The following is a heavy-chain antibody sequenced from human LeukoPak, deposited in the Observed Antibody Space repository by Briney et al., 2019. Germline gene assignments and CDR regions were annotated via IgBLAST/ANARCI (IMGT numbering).Heavy chain of an antibody. CDR1: GGSISSYY. D-gene: IGHD2-2*01. Sequence: SETLSLTCTVSGGSISSYYWSWIRQPAGKGLEWIGRIYTSGSTNYNPSLKSRVTMSVDTSKNHFSLKLSSVTSSDTAVYFCARDGPGRSPRCYHRYTGGGGTWFDPWGQGTLVTVSS. J-gene: IGHJ5*02. CDR3: ARDGPGRSPRCYHRYTGGGGTWFDP. CDR2: IYTSGST. V-gene: IGHV4-4*07.